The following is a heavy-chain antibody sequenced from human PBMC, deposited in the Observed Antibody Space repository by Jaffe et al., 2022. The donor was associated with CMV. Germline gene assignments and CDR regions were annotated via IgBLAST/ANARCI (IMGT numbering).Heavy chain of an antibody. Sequence: EVQLVESGGGLVKPGGSLRLSCAASGFTFSSYSMNWVRQAPGKGLEWVSSISSSSSYIYYADSVKGRFTISRDNAKNSLYLQMNSLRAEDTAVYYCARDTLYYYDSSGYAFDIWGQGTMVTVSS. J-gene: IGHJ3*02. V-gene: IGHV3-21*01. CDR1: GFTFSSYS. CDR3: ARDTLYYYDSSGYAFDI. D-gene: IGHD3-22*01. CDR2: ISSSSSYI.